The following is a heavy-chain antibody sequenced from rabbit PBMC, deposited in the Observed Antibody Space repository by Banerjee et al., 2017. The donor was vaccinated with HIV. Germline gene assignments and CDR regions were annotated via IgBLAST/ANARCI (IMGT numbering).Heavy chain of an antibody. V-gene: IGHV1S45*01. CDR3: ARRGSDWGDDL. J-gene: IGHJ4*01. Sequence: QEQLVESGGGLVQPGSSLTLTCKASGFSFSSGYDMCWVRQAPGKGLEWIGCIYTGNGKTYYASWAKGRFTISKTSSTTVTLQMTSLTAADTATYFCARRGSDWGDDLWGQGTLVTVS. D-gene: IGHD4-1*01. CDR2: IYTGNGKT. CDR1: GFSFSSGYD.